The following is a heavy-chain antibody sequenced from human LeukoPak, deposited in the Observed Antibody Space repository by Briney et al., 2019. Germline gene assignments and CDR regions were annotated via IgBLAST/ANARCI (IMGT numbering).Heavy chain of an antibody. CDR2: ISSSGSTI. V-gene: IGHV3-48*03. CDR3: AKDQKVVTMVRGALGY. J-gene: IGHJ4*02. CDR1: GFTFSSYE. Sequence: PGGSLRLSCAASGFTFSSYEMNWVRQAPGKGLEWVSYISSSGSTIYYADSVKGRFTISRDNAKNSLYLQMNSLRAEDTAVYYCAKDQKVVTMVRGALGYWGQGTLVTVSS. D-gene: IGHD3-10*01.